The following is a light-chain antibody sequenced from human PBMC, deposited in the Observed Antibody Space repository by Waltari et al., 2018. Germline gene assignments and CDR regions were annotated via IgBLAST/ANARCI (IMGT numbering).Light chain of an antibody. CDR2: GAS. V-gene: IGKV3-20*01. Sequence: DIVLTQSPGTLSLSPGERATLSCRASQSVSSSYLAWYQQNPGQAPRLLIYGASNRATGIPDRFSGSGSGADFTLTIRGLEPEDVAVYYCQQYRSSSWTFGQGTKVEIK. J-gene: IGKJ1*01. CDR1: QSVSSSY. CDR3: QQYRSSSWT.